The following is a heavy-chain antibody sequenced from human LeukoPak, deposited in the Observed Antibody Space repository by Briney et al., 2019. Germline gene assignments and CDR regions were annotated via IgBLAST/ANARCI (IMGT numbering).Heavy chain of an antibody. CDR2: ISHDGNNK. V-gene: IGHV3-30*18. J-gene: IGHJ4*02. CDR3: AKGEGITGTATPDY. D-gene: IGHD1-20*01. CDR1: GXTFSNYG. Sequence: GGSLRLSCAASGXTFSNYGMHWVRQAPGKGLEWMAVISHDGNNKNYADSVKGRFTISRDNSKNTLFLQMNSLRAEDTAVYYCAKGEGITGTATPDYWGQGTLLTVSS.